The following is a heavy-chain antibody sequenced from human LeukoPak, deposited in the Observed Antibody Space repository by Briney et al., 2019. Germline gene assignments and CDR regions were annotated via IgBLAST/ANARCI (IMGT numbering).Heavy chain of an antibody. CDR1: GFTFSSYA. Sequence: PGGSLRLSCVAFGFTFSSYAMNWVRQAPGMGLEWVSVITSSGGSTAYADSVRGRFTISRDNSKNTLYMQMDSLRAEDTAVYYCVTESTGTLDYWGQGILVTVSS. CDR2: ITSSGGST. V-gene: IGHV3-23*01. CDR3: VTESTGTLDY. D-gene: IGHD3-9*01. J-gene: IGHJ4*02.